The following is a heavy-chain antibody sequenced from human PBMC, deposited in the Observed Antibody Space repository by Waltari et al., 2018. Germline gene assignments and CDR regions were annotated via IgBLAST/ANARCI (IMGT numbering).Heavy chain of an antibody. V-gene: IGHV3-7*01. D-gene: IGHD3-3*01. CDR1: GFTFSSYW. CDR2: IKQDGSEK. Sequence: EVQLVESGGGLVQPGGSLSLSCAASGFTFSSYWMSWVRQAPGKGLEWVANIKQDGSEKYYVDSVKGRFTISRDNAKNSLYLQMNSLRAEDTAVYYCARVRRDYDFWSGYYPTYYFDYWGQGTLVTVSS. J-gene: IGHJ4*02. CDR3: ARVRRDYDFWSGYYPTYYFDY.